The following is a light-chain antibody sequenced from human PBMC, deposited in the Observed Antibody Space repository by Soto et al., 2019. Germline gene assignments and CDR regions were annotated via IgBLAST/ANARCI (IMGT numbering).Light chain of an antibody. CDR3: QKYNSAPYT. J-gene: IGKJ2*01. V-gene: IGKV1-27*01. CDR2: AAS. CDR1: QGISSY. Sequence: DSQMTQSPASLSASVGDRVTITCRASQGISSYLAWYQENPGKVPKLLIYAASTLQSGVASRFSGSGSGTDFTLTISSLQPEDVANYYCQKYNSAPYTFGQGTKLAI.